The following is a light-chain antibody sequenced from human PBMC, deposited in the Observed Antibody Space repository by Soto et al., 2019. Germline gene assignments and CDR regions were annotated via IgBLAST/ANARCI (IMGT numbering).Light chain of an antibody. Sequence: QSALTQPASVSGSPGQSITISCTGTGSDVGGYDYVSWYQHHPGKAPKVMIYEVTIRPSGVSDRFSGSKSGNTASLTVSGLQAEDEADYYCSSYTGGNPSYVFGTGTQLTVL. CDR1: GSDVGGYDY. J-gene: IGLJ1*01. CDR2: EVT. CDR3: SSYTGGNPSYV. V-gene: IGLV2-14*01.